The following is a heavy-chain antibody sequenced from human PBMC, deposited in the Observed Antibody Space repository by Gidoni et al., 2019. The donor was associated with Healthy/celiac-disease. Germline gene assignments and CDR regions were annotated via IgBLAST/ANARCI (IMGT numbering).Heavy chain of an antibody. D-gene: IGHD5-18*01. Sequence: QVQLVQSGAEVKKPGSSVKVSCKASGGTFSSYAISWVRQAPGQGLEWMGRIIPILGIANYAQKFQGRVTITADKSTSTAYMELSSLRSEDTAVYYCARDSVVTAMASYFDYWGQGTLVTVSS. CDR2: IIPILGIA. J-gene: IGHJ4*02. V-gene: IGHV1-69*04. CDR3: ARDSVVTAMASYFDY. CDR1: GGTFSSYA.